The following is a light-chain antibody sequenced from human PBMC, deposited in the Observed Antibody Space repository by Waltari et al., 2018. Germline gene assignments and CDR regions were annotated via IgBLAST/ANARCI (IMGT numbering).Light chain of an antibody. CDR1: SSNIGTYN. V-gene: IGLV1-44*01. J-gene: IGLJ2*01. Sequence: QSVLTQPPSASGTPGQRVTISCSGSSSNIGTYNVNWYQHLPGAAPKLLICLNNQRPSGVPDRFSASKSGTSVSLAISGLQSEDEADYYCAAWDGSLNGVVFGGGTKLTVL. CDR2: LNN. CDR3: AAWDGSLNGVV.